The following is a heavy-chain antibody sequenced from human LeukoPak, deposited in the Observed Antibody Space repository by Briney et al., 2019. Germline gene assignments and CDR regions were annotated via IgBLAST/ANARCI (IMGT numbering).Heavy chain of an antibody. V-gene: IGHV4-34*01. CDR3: ARDGYYDSSGYYSDPFDY. J-gene: IGHJ4*02. CDR2: IYHSGST. D-gene: IGHD3-22*01. CDR1: GGPFSGHY. Sequence: SETLSLTCAVYGGPFSGHYWRWIRQPPGKGLEWIGEIYHSGSTNYNPSLKSRVTISVDKSKNQFSLKLSSVTAADTAVYYCARDGYYDSSGYYSDPFDYWGQGTLVTVSS.